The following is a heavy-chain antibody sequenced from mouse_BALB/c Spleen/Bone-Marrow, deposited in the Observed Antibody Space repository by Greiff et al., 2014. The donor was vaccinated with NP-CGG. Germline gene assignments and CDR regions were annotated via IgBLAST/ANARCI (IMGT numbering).Heavy chain of an antibody. Sequence: QVQLQQSGAELVRPGSSVKISCKASGYAFSAYWMNWVKQRPGQGLEWIGQIYPGDGDTNYNGKFKGKATLTADKSSSAAYMQLSSLTSEDSAVYFCTRSTATFDYWGQGTTLTVSS. D-gene: IGHD1-2*01. CDR2: IYPGDGDT. CDR1: GYAFSAYW. CDR3: TRSTATFDY. V-gene: IGHV1-80*01. J-gene: IGHJ2*01.